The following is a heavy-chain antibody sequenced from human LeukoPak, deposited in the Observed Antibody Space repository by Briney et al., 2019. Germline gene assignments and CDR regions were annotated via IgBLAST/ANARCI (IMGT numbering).Heavy chain of an antibody. J-gene: IGHJ4*02. CDR2: IYYSGST. CDR1: GGSISRSIYH. V-gene: IGHV4-39*01. D-gene: IGHD2/OR15-2a*01. CDR3: ACPVKEYNIGLSLDY. Sequence: SETLSLTCTVSGGSISRSIYHWGWIRQPPGKGLEWIGSIYYSGSTYYNPSLKSRVTISVDTSKNQFSLNVSSVTAAGTAVYYCACPVKEYNIGLSLDYWGQGIQVTVSS.